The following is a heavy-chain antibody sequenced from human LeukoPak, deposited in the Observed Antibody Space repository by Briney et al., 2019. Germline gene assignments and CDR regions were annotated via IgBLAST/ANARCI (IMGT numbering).Heavy chain of an antibody. D-gene: IGHD6-19*01. CDR2: ISYDGSNK. V-gene: IGHV3-30*04. CDR1: GLTFSSYA. CDR3: ARVIAVAGTNFDY. J-gene: IGHJ4*02. Sequence: PGGSLRLSRAASGLTFSSYAMRWVRQAPGKGLEWVAVISYDGSNKYYADSVKGRFTISRDNSKNTLYLQMNSLRAEDTAVYYCARVIAVAGTNFDYWGQGTLVTVSS.